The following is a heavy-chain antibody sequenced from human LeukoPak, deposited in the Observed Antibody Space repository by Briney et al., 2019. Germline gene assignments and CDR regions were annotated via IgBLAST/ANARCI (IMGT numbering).Heavy chain of an antibody. CDR2: TKPDGTAE. V-gene: IGHV3-7*01. Sequence: GGSLRLSCAASGFTFRNYWMGWVRQAPGKGLEWVANTKPDGTAEYYADSVRGRFTTSRDDANNFLYLQMNSLRGEDTAVYYCARDGGLHTNFDYWGQGTLVTVSS. J-gene: IGHJ4*02. CDR3: ARDGGLHTNFDY. CDR1: GFTFRNYW. D-gene: IGHD2-15*01.